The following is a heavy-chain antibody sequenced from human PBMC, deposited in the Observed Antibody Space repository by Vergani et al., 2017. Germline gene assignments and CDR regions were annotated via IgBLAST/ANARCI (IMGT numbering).Heavy chain of an antibody. Sequence: EVQLVESGGGLVQPGGSLRLSCAASGFTFSSYSMNWVRQAPGKGLEWVSYISSSSSTIYYADSVKGRFTISRDNAKNSLYLQMNSLRAEDTAVYYCASDGGGCSGGSCYSYYYYYYMDVWGKGTTVTVSS. V-gene: IGHV3-48*01. CDR1: GFTFSSYS. CDR3: ASDGGGCSGGSCYSYYYYYYMDV. D-gene: IGHD2-15*01. CDR2: ISSSSSTI. J-gene: IGHJ6*03.